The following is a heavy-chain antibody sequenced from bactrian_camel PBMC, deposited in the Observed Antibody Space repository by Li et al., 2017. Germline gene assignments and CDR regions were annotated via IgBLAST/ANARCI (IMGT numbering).Heavy chain of an antibody. Sequence: VQLVESGGGTVEPGDSLKLTCRASGFTFRSHYMYWLRQAPGKQLEGIAGVTTFGRPTDVADSVKGRFIISRDNDENTVYLQMSRLQPEDTGVYYCANVPPTSLAVGLGARGQGTQVTVS. CDR2: VTTFGRPT. J-gene: IGHJ4*01. CDR1: GFTFRSHY. V-gene: IGHV3S1*01. D-gene: IGHD5*01.